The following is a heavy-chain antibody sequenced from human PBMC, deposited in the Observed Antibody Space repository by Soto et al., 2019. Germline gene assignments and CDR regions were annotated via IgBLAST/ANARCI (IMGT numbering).Heavy chain of an antibody. CDR3: TRDSSPTVTADS. Sequence: EVQLVEPGGGLVQPGGSLRLSCAAFGFTVSGSYMTWVRQAPGKGLEWVSVMYSGGSTYYADSVKGRFTVSRDTSKNTLYLQMNNLRAEDTAVYYCTRDSSPTVTADSWGHGTLVTVSS. CDR1: GFTVSGSY. CDR2: MYSGGST. V-gene: IGHV3-66*01. J-gene: IGHJ5*01. D-gene: IGHD4-17*01.